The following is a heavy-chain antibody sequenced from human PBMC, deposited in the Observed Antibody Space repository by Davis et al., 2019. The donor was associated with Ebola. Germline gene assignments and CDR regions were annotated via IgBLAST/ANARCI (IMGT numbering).Heavy chain of an antibody. V-gene: IGHV4-39*01. CDR1: GGSISSTTHF. CDR3: ASRPITLVRDGAFDV. J-gene: IGHJ3*01. CDR2: ITNTGST. Sequence: SETLSRTCTVSGGSISSTTHFWGWIRQPPGKGLEWIGGITNTGSTYYNPSLESRVTISVDTSKNQFSLKLTSLTAADTAVYYCASRPITLVRDGAFDVWGQGTMVSVSS. D-gene: IGHD3-10*01.